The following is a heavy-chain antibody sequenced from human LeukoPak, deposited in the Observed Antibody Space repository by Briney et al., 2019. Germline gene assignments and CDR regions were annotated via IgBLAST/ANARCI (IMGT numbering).Heavy chain of an antibody. D-gene: IGHD4-17*01. CDR2: INWNGGST. CDR3: AREATTVITGYFDY. CDR1: GFTFDDYG. V-gene: IGHV3-20*04. J-gene: IGHJ4*02. Sequence: PGGSLRLSCAASGFTFDDYGMSWVRQAPGKGLEWVSGINWNGGSTGYADSVKGRFTISRDNAKNSLYLQMNSLRAEDTAVYYCAREATTVITGYFDYWGQGTLVTVSS.